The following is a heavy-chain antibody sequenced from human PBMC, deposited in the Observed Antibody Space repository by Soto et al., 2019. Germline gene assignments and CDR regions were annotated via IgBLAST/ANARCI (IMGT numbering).Heavy chain of an antibody. J-gene: IGHJ4*02. D-gene: IGHD4-17*01. CDR3: ARHDYGGFGL. CDR2: IYYSGST. V-gene: IGHV4-39*01. CDR1: GGSISRSSYY. Sequence: SETLSLTSTVSGGSISRSSYYWGWIRQPPGKGLEWIGSIYYSGSTYYNPSLKSRVTISVDTSKNQFSLKLSSVTAADTAVYYCARHDYGGFGLWGQGTLVTVSS.